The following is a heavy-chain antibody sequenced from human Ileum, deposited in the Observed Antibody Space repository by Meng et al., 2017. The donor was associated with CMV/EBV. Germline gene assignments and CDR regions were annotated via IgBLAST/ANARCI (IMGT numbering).Heavy chain of an antibody. D-gene: IGHD2/OR15-2a*01. CDR1: GYTCTDRL. CDR3: ARENWVYDL. J-gene: IGHJ5*02. Sequence: LQLLRAGVGGKNPGASMKVSCKASGYTCTDRLIHWVRQAPGQGPECLGWINPKDGDTDYTESFQGRVTLTRDTSITTAYMELHNLKSDDTAIYYCARENWVYDLWGQGTLVTVSS. CDR2: INPKDGDT. V-gene: IGHV1-2*02.